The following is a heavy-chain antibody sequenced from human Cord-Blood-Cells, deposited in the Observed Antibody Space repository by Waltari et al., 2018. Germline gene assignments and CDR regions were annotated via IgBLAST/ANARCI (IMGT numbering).Heavy chain of an antibody. J-gene: IGHJ3*02. CDR2: ISSSSSYI. CDR3: ASSKTGLRAFDI. CDR1: GFTFSSNS. Sequence: EVQLVESGGGLVKPGGSLRLSCAASGFTFSSNSMNWVRQAPGKGLEWVSSISSSSSYIYYADSVKGRFTISRDNAKNSLYLQMNSLRAEDTAVYYCASSKTGLRAFDIWGQGTMVTVSS. V-gene: IGHV3-21*01. D-gene: IGHD7-27*01.